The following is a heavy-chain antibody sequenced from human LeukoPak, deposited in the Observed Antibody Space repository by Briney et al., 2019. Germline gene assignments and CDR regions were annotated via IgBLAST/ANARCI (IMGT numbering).Heavy chain of an antibody. CDR3: ARSPTVVNRVDY. J-gene: IGHJ4*02. D-gene: IGHD4-23*01. CDR2: ISASNGIT. CDR1: GYIFTNYG. Sequence: GASVKVSCKASGYIFTNYGISWVRQAPGQGLEWMGWISASNGITNYAQNLQGRVILTTDTPTTTAYMELRTLRSDDTAVYYCARSPTVVNRVDYWGQGSLVTVSS. V-gene: IGHV1-18*01.